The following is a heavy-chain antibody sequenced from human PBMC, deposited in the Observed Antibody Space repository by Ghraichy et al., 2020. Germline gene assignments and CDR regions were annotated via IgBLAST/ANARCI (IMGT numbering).Heavy chain of an antibody. Sequence: GGSLRLSCAASGFTFSSYAMSWVRQAPGKGLEWVSAISGSGGSTYYADSVKGRFTISRDNSKNTLYLQMNSLRAEDTAVYYCAKDLRRDIVVVVAATSAFDIGGQGTMVTVSS. CDR2: ISGSGGST. CDR3: AKDLRRDIVVVVAATSAFDI. CDR1: GFTFSSYA. D-gene: IGHD2-15*01. J-gene: IGHJ3*02. V-gene: IGHV3-23*01.